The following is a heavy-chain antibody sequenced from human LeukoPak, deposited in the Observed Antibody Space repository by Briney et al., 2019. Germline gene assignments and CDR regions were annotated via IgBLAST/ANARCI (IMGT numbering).Heavy chain of an antibody. CDR3: AKRRDYYGSGGYNY. V-gene: IGHV3-23*01. D-gene: IGHD3-10*01. Sequence: GGSLRLSCAASGFTFSSYAMSWVRQAPGKGLEWVSAISGSGGSTYYADSVKGRFTISRDNSKNTLYLQMNSLRAEDTAAYYCAKRRDYYGSGGYNYWGQGTLVTVSS. CDR2: ISGSGGST. CDR1: GFTFSSYA. J-gene: IGHJ4*02.